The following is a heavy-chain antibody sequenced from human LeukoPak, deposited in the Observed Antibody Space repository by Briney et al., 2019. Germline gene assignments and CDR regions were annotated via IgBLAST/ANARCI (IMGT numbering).Heavy chain of an antibody. CDR3: ARLRQSSSNYGRSRDYYGMDS. CDR2: IDPNSGGT. J-gene: IGHJ6*02. D-gene: IGHD6-13*01. CDR1: GYTFTGKF. V-gene: IGHV1-2*02. Sequence: ASVKVSCKASGYTFTGKFIHWVRQAPGQGLEWMGWIDPNSGGTDYAQKFRGRVTMTRDTSTSTAYMDLSSLISDDTAVYYCARLRQSSSNYGRSRDYYGMDSWGQGTTVIVSS.